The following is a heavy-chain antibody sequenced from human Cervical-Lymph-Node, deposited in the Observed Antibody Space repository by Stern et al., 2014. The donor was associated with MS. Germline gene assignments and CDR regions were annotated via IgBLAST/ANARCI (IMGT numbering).Heavy chain of an antibody. Sequence: EVQLVESGGGLVQPGRSLRLSCAASGFTFDDFAMHWVRKAPGKGLEWVSGISWNSGSTGYADSVKGRFTISRDNAKNSLYLQMNSLRAEDTALYYCARDRYQLLIYTFDIWGQGTMVTVSS. D-gene: IGHD2-2*01. CDR1: GFTFDDFA. CDR3: ARDRYQLLIYTFDI. V-gene: IGHV3-9*01. CDR2: ISWNSGST. J-gene: IGHJ3*02.